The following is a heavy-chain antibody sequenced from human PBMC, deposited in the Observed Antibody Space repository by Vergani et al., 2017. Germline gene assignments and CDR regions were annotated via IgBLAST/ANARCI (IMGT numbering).Heavy chain of an antibody. CDR3: ARAPIYYGSGSYYNQYYYYGMDV. J-gene: IGHJ6*02. CDR1: GGTFSSYA. CDR2: IIPIFGTA. V-gene: IGHV1-69*01. Sequence: QVQLVQSGAEVKKPGSSVKVSCKASGGTFSSYAISWVRQAPGQGLEWMGGIIPIFGTANYAQKFQGRVTITADESTSTAYMELGSLRSEDTAVYYCARAPIYYGSGSYYNQYYYYGMDVWGQGTTVTVSS. D-gene: IGHD3-10*01.